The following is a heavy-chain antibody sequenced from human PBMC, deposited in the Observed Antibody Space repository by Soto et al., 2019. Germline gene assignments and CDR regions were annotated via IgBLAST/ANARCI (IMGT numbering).Heavy chain of an antibody. Sequence: QVQLQESGPGLVKPSQTLSLTCTVSGGSISSGGYYWSWIRQHPGKGLEWIGYIYYSGSTYYNPSLTSRVTISVDTSKNQFSLKMSSVTAAVTAVYDWARGGIASAAPPDYWGQGTLVTVSS. D-gene: IGHD6-13*01. J-gene: IGHJ4*02. V-gene: IGHV4-31*03. CDR3: ARGGIASAAPPDY. CDR2: IYYSGST. CDR1: GGSISSGGYY.